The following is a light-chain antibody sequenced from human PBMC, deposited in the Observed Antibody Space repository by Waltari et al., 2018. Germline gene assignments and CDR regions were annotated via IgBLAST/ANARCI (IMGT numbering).Light chain of an antibody. J-gene: IGKJ1*01. CDR3: QQYGSSPWT. V-gene: IGKV3-15*01. CDR2: GAS. Sequence: ETVMTQSPATLSVSPGERATLSCRASQSVSSNLAWYQQKPGQPPRLLIYGASTRATGLPGRFSGSESGTEFTLTISRLEPEDFAVYYCQQYGSSPWTFGQGTKVEIK. CDR1: QSVSSN.